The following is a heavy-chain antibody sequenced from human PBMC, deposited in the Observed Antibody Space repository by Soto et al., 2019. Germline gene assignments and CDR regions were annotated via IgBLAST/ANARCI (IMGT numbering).Heavy chain of an antibody. J-gene: IGHJ4*02. CDR1: GGTFSSYA. CDR2: IIPIFGTA. D-gene: IGHD2-2*01. Sequence: QVQLVQSGAEVKKPGSSVKVSCKASGGTFSSYAISWVRQAPGQGLEWMGGIIPIFGTANYAQKFQGRVSITADESTSTAYMELSSLRSEDTAVYYCASALVPTADGEWWYGEHFDYWGQGTLVTVSS. V-gene: IGHV1-69*12. CDR3: ASALVPTADGEWWYGEHFDY.